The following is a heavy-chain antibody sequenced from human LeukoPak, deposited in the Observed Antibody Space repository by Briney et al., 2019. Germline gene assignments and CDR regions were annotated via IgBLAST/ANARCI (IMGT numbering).Heavy chain of an antibody. CDR3: ARGGKALDIVVVVAATPTRFDY. D-gene: IGHD2-15*01. Sequence: SETLSLTCAVYGGSFSGYYWSWIRQPPGKGLEWIGEINHSGSTNYNPSLKSRVTISVDTSKNQFSLKLSSVTAADTAVYHCARGGKALDIVVVVAATPTRFDYWGQGTLVTVSS. J-gene: IGHJ4*02. CDR1: GGSFSGYY. CDR2: INHSGST. V-gene: IGHV4-34*01.